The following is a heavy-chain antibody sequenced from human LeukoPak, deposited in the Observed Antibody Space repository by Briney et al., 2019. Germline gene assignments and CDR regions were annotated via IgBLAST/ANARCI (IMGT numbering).Heavy chain of an antibody. CDR1: GFTFSSYG. D-gene: IGHD3-16*01. Sequence: GGSLRLSCAASGFTFSSYGMSWVRQAPGKGLEWVSAISGSGGSTYYADSVKGRFTISRDNAKNSLYLQMNSLRAEDTAVYYCARGITFGGVMASWGQGTMVTVSS. CDR3: ARGITFGGVMAS. CDR2: ISGSGGST. V-gene: IGHV3-23*01. J-gene: IGHJ3*01.